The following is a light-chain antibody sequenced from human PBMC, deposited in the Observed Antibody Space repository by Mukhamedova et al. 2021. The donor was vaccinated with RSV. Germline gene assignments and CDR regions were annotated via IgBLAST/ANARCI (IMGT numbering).Light chain of an antibody. CDR3: QQHGDWPWT. J-gene: IGKJ1*01. Sequence: LAPRLLMSSASRRATGIPERFSGSAFGTDFTLSITRLEPEDFAVYFCQQHGDWPWTFGQGT. CDR2: SAS. V-gene: IGKV3D-20*01.